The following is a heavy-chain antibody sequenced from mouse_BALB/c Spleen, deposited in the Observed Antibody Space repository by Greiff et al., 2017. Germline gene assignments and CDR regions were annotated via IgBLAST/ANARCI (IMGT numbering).Heavy chain of an antibody. D-gene: IGHD2-1*01. CDR3: ARVGNYVDYFDY. Sequence: EVQRVESGGGLVKPGWSLKLSCAASGFTFSSYAMSWVRQTPEKRLEWVASISSGGSTYYPDSVKGRFTISRDNARNILYLQMSSLRSEDTAMYYCARVGNYVDYFDYWGQGTTLTVSS. CDR1: GFTFSSYA. V-gene: IGHV5-6-5*01. CDR2: ISSGGST. J-gene: IGHJ2*01.